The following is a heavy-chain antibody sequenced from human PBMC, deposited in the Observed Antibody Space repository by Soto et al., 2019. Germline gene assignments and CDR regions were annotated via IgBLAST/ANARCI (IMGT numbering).Heavy chain of an antibody. D-gene: IGHD4-4*01. CDR3: ARGSNYGSRGHWFDP. CDR2: IYYSGST. Sequence: SETRSLTWTVSGGSISGGVYYGSWIRQHPGKGLEWIGYIYYSGSTYYNPSLKSRVTISVDTSKNQFSLKLSSVTAADTAVYYCARGSNYGSRGHWFDPWGQGTLVTVSS. CDR1: GGSISGGVYY. J-gene: IGHJ5*02. V-gene: IGHV4-31*02.